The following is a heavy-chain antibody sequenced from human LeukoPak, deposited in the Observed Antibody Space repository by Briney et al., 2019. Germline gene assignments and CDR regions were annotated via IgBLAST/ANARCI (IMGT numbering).Heavy chain of an antibody. V-gene: IGHV3-23*01. CDR3: ASMRYGSGSYYLFVPVSGIPVHFDY. Sequence: PGGSLRLSCAASGFTFSSYAMSWVRQAPGKGLEWVSAISGSGGSTYYADSVKGRFTISRDNSKNTLYLQMNSLRAEDTAVYYCASMRYGSGSYYLFVPVSGIPVHFDYWGQGTLVAVSS. CDR1: GFTFSSYA. D-gene: IGHD3-10*01. CDR2: ISGSGGST. J-gene: IGHJ4*02.